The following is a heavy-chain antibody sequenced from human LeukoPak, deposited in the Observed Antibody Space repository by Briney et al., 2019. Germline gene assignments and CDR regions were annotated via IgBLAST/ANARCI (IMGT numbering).Heavy chain of an antibody. CDR1: GFTVSSNY. CDR3: ASWEGIAVSGHFDH. J-gene: IGHJ4*02. Sequence: GGSLRLSCAASGFTVSSNYMSWVRQAPGKGLEWVAAIYRDGRTYYADSVRGRFTISRDTSENTVFLRMNSLRVEDTAMYYCASWEGIAVSGHFDHWAQGTLVTVSS. CDR2: IYRDGRT. V-gene: IGHV3-53*01. D-gene: IGHD6-19*01.